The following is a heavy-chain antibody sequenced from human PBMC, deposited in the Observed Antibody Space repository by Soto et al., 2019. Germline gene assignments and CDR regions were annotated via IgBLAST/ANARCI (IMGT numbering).Heavy chain of an antibody. CDR2: LYSGGTAT. CDR3: AKADYSNPPYYFDY. V-gene: IGHV3-53*01. D-gene: IGHD4-4*01. CDR1: GFSISDNY. Sequence: GGSLRLSCAASGFSISDNYMTWVRQAPGKGLEWVSVLYSGGTATSYADSVKGRFTVSRDTSKNTLSLQLDSLRAEDTAVYYCAKADYSNPPYYFDYWGQGTLVTVSS. J-gene: IGHJ4*02.